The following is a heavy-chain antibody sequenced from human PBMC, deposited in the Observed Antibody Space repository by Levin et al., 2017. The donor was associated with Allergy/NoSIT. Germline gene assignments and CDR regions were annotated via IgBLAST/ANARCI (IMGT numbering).Heavy chain of an antibody. CDR3: TAEAEDLITMIVEDAFDI. J-gene: IGHJ3*02. Sequence: GGSLRLSCAASGFTFSNAWMSWVRQAPGKGLEWVGRIKSKTDGGTTDYAAPVKGRFTISRDDSKHTLYLQMNSLKTEDTAVYYCTAEAEDLITMIVEDAFDIWGQGTMVTVSS. CDR1: GFTFSNAW. CDR2: IKSKTDGGTT. V-gene: IGHV3-15*01. D-gene: IGHD3-22*01.